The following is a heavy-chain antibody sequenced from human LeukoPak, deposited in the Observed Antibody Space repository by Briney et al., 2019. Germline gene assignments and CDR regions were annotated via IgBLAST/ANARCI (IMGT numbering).Heavy chain of an antibody. Sequence: GGALRLSCAASGFTFSSYWMNWVRQAPGKGLEWVANIKQDGSEIYYVDSVKGRFSISRDNAKNSLYLQMNSLRAEDSAVYYCVRAMDVWGQGTTVTVSS. J-gene: IGHJ6*02. CDR2: IKQDGSEI. CDR1: GFTFSSYW. V-gene: IGHV3-7*03. CDR3: VRAMDV.